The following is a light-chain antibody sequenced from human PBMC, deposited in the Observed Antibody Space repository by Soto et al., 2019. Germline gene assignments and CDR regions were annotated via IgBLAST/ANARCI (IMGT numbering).Light chain of an antibody. Sequence: EIVMTQSPATLSVSPGESATLSCRASQSISTNLAWYQQKPGQAPRLLIYGASTRATGIPDRFTGSDSGTEFILTISSLQSEDFAVYYCQQYHHWWTFGQGTKVDIK. CDR1: QSISTN. CDR3: QQYHHWWT. CDR2: GAS. V-gene: IGKV3-15*01. J-gene: IGKJ1*01.